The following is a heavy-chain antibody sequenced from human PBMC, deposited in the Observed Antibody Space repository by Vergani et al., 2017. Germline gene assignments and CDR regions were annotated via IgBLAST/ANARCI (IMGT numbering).Heavy chain of an antibody. J-gene: IGHJ5*02. D-gene: IGHD2-2*02. V-gene: IGHV1-69*01. Sequence: QVQLVQSGAEVKKPGSSVKVSCKASGGTFSSYAISWVRQAPGQGREWMGGIIPIFGTSNYAQKFQGRVTITADESTSTAYMELSSLRSEDTAVYYCARDYCSSTSCYTRWFDPWGQGTLVTVSS. CDR1: GGTFSSYA. CDR3: ARDYCSSTSCYTRWFDP. CDR2: IIPIFGTS.